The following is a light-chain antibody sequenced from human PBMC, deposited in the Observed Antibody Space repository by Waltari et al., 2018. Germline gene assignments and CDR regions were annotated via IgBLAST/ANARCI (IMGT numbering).Light chain of an antibody. CDR3: QVWDANTDPGV. CDR2: YDS. V-gene: IGLV3-21*01. CDR1: NIASKS. J-gene: IGLJ1*01. Sequence: SYVLTQPPSVSVAPGETASITCGGNNIASKSVHWYRQRPGQAPVLVISYDSDRPSGIPERFSGSNSGNTATLTISRVEAGDEADYYCQVWDANTDPGVFGTGTEVTVL.